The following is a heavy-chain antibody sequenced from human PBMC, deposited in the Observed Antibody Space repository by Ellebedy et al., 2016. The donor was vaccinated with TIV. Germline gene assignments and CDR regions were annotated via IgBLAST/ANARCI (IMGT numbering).Heavy chain of an antibody. J-gene: IGHJ4*02. Sequence: GESLKISCAASGFTFSNAWLKWVRQAPGKGLEWVGRIKSRANGGTTDYPGPVKGRFTISRDDSKDTLYLQMNSLKTDDTAVYYCAYYRDSVGAHVDYWGQGTLVTVSS. CDR3: AYYRDSVGAHVDY. CDR2: IKSRANGGTT. D-gene: IGHD3-10*01. V-gene: IGHV3-15*05. CDR1: GFTFSNAW.